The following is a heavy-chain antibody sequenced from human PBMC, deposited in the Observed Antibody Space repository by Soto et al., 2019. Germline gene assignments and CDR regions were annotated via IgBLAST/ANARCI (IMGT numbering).Heavy chain of an antibody. J-gene: IGHJ4*02. CDR1: GYTFTSYD. D-gene: IGHD4-17*01. CDR2: MNPNSGNT. V-gene: IGHV1-8*01. CDR3: AMTLYGDNVDY. Sequence: QVQLVQSGAEVKKPGASVKVSCKASGYTFTSYDINWVRQATGQGLEWMGWMNPNSGNTGYAVKCQGRVTMTRNTSIRTANMELSSLRSEDTAVYYCAMTLYGDNVDYWGQGTLVTVSS.